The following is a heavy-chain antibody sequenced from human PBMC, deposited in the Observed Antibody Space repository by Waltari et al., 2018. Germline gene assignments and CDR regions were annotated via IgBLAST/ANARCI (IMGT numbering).Heavy chain of an antibody. CDR2: INPNSGGT. V-gene: IGHV1-2*02. Sequence: VRQAPGQGLEWMGWINPNSGGTNYVQKFQGRVTMTRDTSISTAYMELSRLRSDDTAVYYCARDRIPQYYYDSSGYYFYYFDYWGQGTLVTVSS. D-gene: IGHD3-22*01. J-gene: IGHJ4*02. CDR3: ARDRIPQYYYDSSGYYFYYFDY.